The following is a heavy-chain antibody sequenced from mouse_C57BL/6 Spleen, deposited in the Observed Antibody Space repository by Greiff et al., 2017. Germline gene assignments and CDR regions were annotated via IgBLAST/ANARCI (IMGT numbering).Heavy chain of an antibody. J-gene: IGHJ3*01. Sequence: QVQLQQSGAELVKPGASVKISCKASGYAFSSYWMNWVKQRPGKGLEWIGQIYPGDGDTNYNGKFKGKATLPADKSSSTAYMQLSSLTSEDAAVYCRSIYYDYAWFAYWGKGTLVTVSA. D-gene: IGHD2-4*01. CDR2: IYPGDGDT. CDR3: SIYYDYAWFAY. V-gene: IGHV1-80*01. CDR1: GYAFSSYW.